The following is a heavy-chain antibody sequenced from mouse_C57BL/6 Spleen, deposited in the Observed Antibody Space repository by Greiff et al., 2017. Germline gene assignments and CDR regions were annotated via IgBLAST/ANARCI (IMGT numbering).Heavy chain of an antibody. CDR1: GYSFTSYY. Sequence: QVQLQQSGPELVKPGASVKISCKASGYSFTSYYIHWVKQRPGQGLEWIGWIYPGSGNTKYNEKFKGKATLTADTSSSTAYMQLSSLTSEDSAVYYCARRNYSNPCYAMDYWGQGTSVTVSS. CDR3: ARRNYSNPCYAMDY. D-gene: IGHD2-5*01. CDR2: IYPGSGNT. J-gene: IGHJ4*01. V-gene: IGHV1-66*01.